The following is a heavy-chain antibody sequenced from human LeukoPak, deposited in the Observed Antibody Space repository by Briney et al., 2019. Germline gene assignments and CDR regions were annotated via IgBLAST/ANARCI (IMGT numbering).Heavy chain of an antibody. CDR2: INPNSGGT. Sequence: GASVKVSCKASGYTFTGYYMHWVRQAPGQGLEWMGRINPNSGGTNYAQKFQGRVTMTRDTSISTAYMELSRLRSDDTAVYYCAGQLPYYYDSSGYPAVFDYWGQGTLVTVSS. CDR3: AGQLPYYYDSSGYPAVFDY. CDR1: GYTFTGYY. D-gene: IGHD3-22*01. V-gene: IGHV1-2*02. J-gene: IGHJ4*02.